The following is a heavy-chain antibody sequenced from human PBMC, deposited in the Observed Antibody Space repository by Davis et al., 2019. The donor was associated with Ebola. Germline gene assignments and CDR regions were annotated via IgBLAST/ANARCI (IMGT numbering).Heavy chain of an antibody. D-gene: IGHD6-13*01. V-gene: IGHV3-NL1*01. CDR3: ALYRQLVGFDY. CDR1: GFTFSSYG. Sequence: GGSLRLSCAASGFTFSSYGMHWVRQAPGKGLEWVSVIYSGGSTYYADSVKGRFTISRDNSKNTLYLQMNSLRAEDTAVYYCALYRQLVGFDYWGQGNLVTVSS. CDR2: IYSGGST. J-gene: IGHJ4*02.